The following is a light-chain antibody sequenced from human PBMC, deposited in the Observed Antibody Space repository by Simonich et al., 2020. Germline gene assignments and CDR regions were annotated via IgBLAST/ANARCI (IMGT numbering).Light chain of an antibody. CDR3: QQYNSYSPSYT. Sequence: DIQMTQSPSTLSASVGDRVTITCRASQSISSWLAWYQQKPGKAPKLLIYKASSLESGVPSRFSGSGSGTEFTLTISSLQPDDFATYYCQQYNSYSPSYTFGPGTKVDIE. V-gene: IGKV1-5*03. J-gene: IGKJ3*01. CDR2: KAS. CDR1: QSISSW.